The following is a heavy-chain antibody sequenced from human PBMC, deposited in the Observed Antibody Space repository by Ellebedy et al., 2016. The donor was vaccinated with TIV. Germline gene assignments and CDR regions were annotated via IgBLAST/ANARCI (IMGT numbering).Heavy chain of an antibody. Sequence: ASVKVSXXASGYTFTSYGISWVRQAPGQGLEWMGWISAYNGNTNYAQKLQGRVTMTTDTSTSTAYMALRSLRSDDTAVYYCARVDVVVPAAFDYWGQGTLVTVSS. CDR1: GYTFTSYG. CDR2: ISAYNGNT. D-gene: IGHD2-2*01. J-gene: IGHJ4*02. V-gene: IGHV1-18*01. CDR3: ARVDVVVPAAFDY.